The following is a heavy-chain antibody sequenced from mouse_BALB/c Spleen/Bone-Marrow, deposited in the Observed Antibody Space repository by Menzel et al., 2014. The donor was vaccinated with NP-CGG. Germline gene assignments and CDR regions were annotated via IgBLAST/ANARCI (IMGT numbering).Heavy chain of an antibody. V-gene: IGHV1-54*01. J-gene: IGHJ4*01. CDR3: ARFIATAYAMDY. Sequence: QVQLQQPGAELVRPGTSVKVSCKASGYAFXNYLIEWVKQRPGQGLEWIGVINPGSGDINYNEKFKGKAALTADKSSSTAYMQLSSLTSDDSAVYFCARFIATAYAMDYWGQGTSVTVSS. CDR2: INPGSGDI. CDR1: GYAFXNYL. D-gene: IGHD1-1*01.